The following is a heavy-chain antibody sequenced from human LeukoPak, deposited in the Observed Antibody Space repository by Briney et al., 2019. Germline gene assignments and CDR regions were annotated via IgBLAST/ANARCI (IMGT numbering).Heavy chain of an antibody. Sequence: ASVKVYCKASGYTFTNYYIHWVRQAPGQGLECMGRINPNTGGTNYVQKFQGRVTMTRDTSISTAYMELSRLRSDDTAIYFCATNIQENAFDIWGQGTMVTVSS. V-gene: IGHV1-2*06. J-gene: IGHJ3*02. CDR1: GYTFTNYY. CDR2: INPNTGGT. CDR3: ATNIQENAFDI. D-gene: IGHD2-8*01.